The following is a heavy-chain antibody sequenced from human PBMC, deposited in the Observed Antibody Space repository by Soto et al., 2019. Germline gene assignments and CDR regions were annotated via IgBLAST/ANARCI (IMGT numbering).Heavy chain of an antibody. CDR2: IYHSGST. CDR1: GGSICSSNW. D-gene: IGHD1-26*01. CDR3: ARTIISGSYHFDY. J-gene: IGHJ4*02. Sequence: KSSETMEISCAVSGGSICSSNWGGWVRKPPGKGLEWIGEIYHSGSTNYNPSLKSRVTISVDKSKNQFSLKLSSVTAADTAVYYCARTIISGSYHFDYWGQGTLVTVSS. V-gene: IGHV4-4*02.